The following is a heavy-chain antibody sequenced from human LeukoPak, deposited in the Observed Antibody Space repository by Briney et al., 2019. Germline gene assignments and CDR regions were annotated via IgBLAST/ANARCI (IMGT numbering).Heavy chain of an antibody. CDR1: GYTFTSYD. CDR3: ARHIVVVVAATGYYYGMDV. CDR2: MNPNSGNT. J-gene: IGHJ6*02. D-gene: IGHD2-15*01. V-gene: IGHV1-8*01. Sequence: ASVKVSCKASGYTFTSYDINWVRQATGQGLEWMGRMNPNSGNTGYAQKFQGRVTMTRNTSISTAYMELSSLRSEDTAVYYCARHIVVVVAATGYYYGMDVWGQGTTVTVSS.